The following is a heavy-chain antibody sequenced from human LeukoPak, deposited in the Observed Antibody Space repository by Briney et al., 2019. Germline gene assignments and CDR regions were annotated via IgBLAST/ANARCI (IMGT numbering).Heavy chain of an antibody. J-gene: IGHJ6*03. CDR1: GGFISSGSYY. CDR3: ARGGWSYYYMDV. CDR2: IYASGST. Sequence: SETLSLTCTVSGGFISSGSYYWSWIRQPAGKGLEWIGRIYASGSTNYNPSLKSRVTISVDTSKNQFSLKLSSVTAADTAVYYCARGGWSYYYMDVWGKGTTVTVSS. D-gene: IGHD2-15*01. V-gene: IGHV4-61*02.